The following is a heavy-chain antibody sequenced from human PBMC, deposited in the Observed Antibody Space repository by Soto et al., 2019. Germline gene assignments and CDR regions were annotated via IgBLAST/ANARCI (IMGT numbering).Heavy chain of an antibody. Sequence: EVQLVESGGGLVQPGGSLRLSCAASGFTLSNYWMHWVRQGPGKGLVWVSRSNSDGTSTSYADSVTGRFTISRDNAKNTLYLKMNSLRAEDTAVYYCARGPPGNSNNGYVGDYWGQGTLVTVSS. CDR1: GFTLSNYW. CDR3: ARGPPGNSNNGYVGDY. CDR2: SNSDGTST. D-gene: IGHD4-4*01. J-gene: IGHJ4*02. V-gene: IGHV3-74*01.